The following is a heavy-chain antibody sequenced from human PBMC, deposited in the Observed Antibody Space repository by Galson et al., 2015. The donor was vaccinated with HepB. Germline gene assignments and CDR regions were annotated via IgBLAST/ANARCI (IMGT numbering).Heavy chain of an antibody. CDR3: ARDRSPWGRFDP. J-gene: IGHJ5*02. CDR1: GFTFDDYA. CDR2: ISWNSGSI. V-gene: IGHV3-9*01. D-gene: IGHD7-27*01. Sequence: SLRLSCAASGFTFDDYAMHWVRQAPGKGLEWVSGISWNSGSIGYADSVKGRFTISRDNAKNSLYLQMNSLRAEDTAVYYCARDRSPWGRFDPWGQGTLVTVSS.